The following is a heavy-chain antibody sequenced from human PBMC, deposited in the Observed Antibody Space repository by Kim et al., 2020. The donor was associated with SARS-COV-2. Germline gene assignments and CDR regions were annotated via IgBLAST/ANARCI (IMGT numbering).Heavy chain of an antibody. V-gene: IGHV3-33*05. J-gene: IGHJ2*01. CDR3: ARDAPLVEQQLVHWYFDL. D-gene: IGHD6-13*01. CDR2: ISYDGSNK. Sequence: GGSLRLSCEASGFTFSSYGMHWVRQAPGKGLEWVAVISYDGSNKYYADSVKGRFTISRDNSKNTLYLQMNSLRAEDTAVYYCARDAPLVEQQLVHWYFDLWGRGTLVTVSS. CDR1: GFTFSSYG.